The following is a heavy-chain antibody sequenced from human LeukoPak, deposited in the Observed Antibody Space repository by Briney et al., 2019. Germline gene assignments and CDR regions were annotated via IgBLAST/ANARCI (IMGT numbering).Heavy chain of an antibody. CDR2: IIPILGIA. CDR1: GGNFNNYA. D-gene: IGHD5-18*01. J-gene: IGHJ6*03. CDR3: ARDRADTAMVPSPLKGAYYYYMDV. Sequence: SVKVSCKASGGNFNNYAVNWVRQAPGQGLEWMGRIIPILGIANYAQKFQGRVTITADKSTSTAYMELSSLRSEDTAVYYCARDRADTAMVPSPLKGAYYYYMDVWGKGTTVTVSS. V-gene: IGHV1-69*04.